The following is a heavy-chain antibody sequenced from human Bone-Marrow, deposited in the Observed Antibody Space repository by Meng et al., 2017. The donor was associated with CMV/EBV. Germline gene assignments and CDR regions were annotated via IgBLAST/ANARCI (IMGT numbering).Heavy chain of an antibody. Sequence: SETLSLTCTVSGGSNSSSSYYWDWIRQPPGKGLEWIGNIYSRGSTNYNPSLKSRVTISVDTSKNQFSLRLSSVTAADTAVYYCARQTNDFWSDDPRGWFDPWGQGTLVTVSS. D-gene: IGHD3-3*01. V-gene: IGHV4-39*01. CDR3: ARQTNDFWSDDPRGWFDP. J-gene: IGHJ5*02. CDR1: GGSNSSSSYY. CDR2: IYSRGST.